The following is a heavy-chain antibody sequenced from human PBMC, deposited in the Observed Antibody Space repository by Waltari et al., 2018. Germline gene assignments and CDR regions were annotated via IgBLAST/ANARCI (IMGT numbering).Heavy chain of an antibody. Sequence: QVQLQQWGAGLLKPSETMSLTCPVDGGSFRGYYWSWIRQPPGKGLEWIGEINHSGSTNYNPSLKSRFTISVDTSKNQFSLKLSSVTAADTAVYYCARAWISLILGATSAFDIWGQGTMVTVS. CDR3: ARAWISLILGATSAFDI. V-gene: IGHV4-34*01. J-gene: IGHJ3*02. CDR2: INHSGST. D-gene: IGHD1-26*01. CDR1: GGSFRGYY.